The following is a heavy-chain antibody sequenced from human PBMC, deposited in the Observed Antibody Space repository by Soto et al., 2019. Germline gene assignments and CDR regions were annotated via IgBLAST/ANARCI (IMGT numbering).Heavy chain of an antibody. CDR2: INPNSGGT. V-gene: IGHV1-2*02. D-gene: IGHD3-3*01. Sequence: GASGKVSCKASGYTFTGYYMHWVRQAPGQGLEWMGWINPNSGGTNYAQKFQGRVTMTRDTSISTAYMELSRLRSDDTAVYYCARESITIFGAGYGMDVWGQGTTVTVSS. CDR3: ARESITIFGAGYGMDV. CDR1: GYTFTGYY. J-gene: IGHJ6*02.